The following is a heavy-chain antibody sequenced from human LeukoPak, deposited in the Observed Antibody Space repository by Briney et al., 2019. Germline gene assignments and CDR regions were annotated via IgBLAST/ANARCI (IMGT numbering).Heavy chain of an antibody. CDR3: AHAHYKYGIAFFDT. CDR1: GYTLTELS. V-gene: IGHV1-24*01. Sequence: GASVKVSCKVSGYTLTELSIHWVRQAPGKGLEWMGGFDPEDGETMYTQNLQGRVTMTEDTSTETAYMELTSLRSEDTAVYFCAHAHYKYGIAFFDTWGQGTLVTVSS. CDR2: FDPEDGET. J-gene: IGHJ5*02. D-gene: IGHD2-8*01.